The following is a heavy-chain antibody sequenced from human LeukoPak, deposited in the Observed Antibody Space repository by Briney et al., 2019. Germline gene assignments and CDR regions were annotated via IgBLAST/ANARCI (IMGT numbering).Heavy chain of an antibody. CDR3: ARHGVATIPYFDY. Sequence: GASLKISYKGSGYSFTSYWIGWVRQMPGKGLEWMGIIYPGDSDTRYSPSFQGQVTISANKSISTAYLQWSSLKASDTAMYYCARHGVATIPYFDYWGQGTLVTVSS. J-gene: IGHJ4*02. D-gene: IGHD5-12*01. CDR1: GYSFTSYW. V-gene: IGHV5-51*01. CDR2: IYPGDSDT.